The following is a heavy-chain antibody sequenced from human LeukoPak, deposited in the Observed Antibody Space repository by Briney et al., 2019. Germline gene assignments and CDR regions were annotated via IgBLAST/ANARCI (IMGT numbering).Heavy chain of an antibody. D-gene: IGHD5-18*01. Sequence: GGSLRLSCVASGLTVSNHWMSWVRQAPGKGLEWVANIREGRGQEYYVDSVKGRFTISKNSAKNSLYLQVNTLRVEDTAMYYCASLDTAKQPLANHWGQGTQVAVSS. CDR1: GLTVSNHW. CDR2: IREGRGQE. J-gene: IGHJ5*02. CDR3: ASLDTAKQPLANH. V-gene: IGHV3-7*03.